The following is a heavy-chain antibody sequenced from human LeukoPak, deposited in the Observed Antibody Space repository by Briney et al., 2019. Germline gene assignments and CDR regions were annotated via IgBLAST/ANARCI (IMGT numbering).Heavy chain of an antibody. CDR3: ARGSYSSSWYLGSYYYYYMDV. J-gene: IGHJ6*03. Sequence: SVKVSCKASGYTFTGYYMHWVRQAPGQGLEWMGGIIPIFGTANYAQKFQGRVTITADKSTSTAYMELSSLRSEDTAVYYCARGSYSSSWYLGSYYYYYMDVWGKGTTVTVSS. D-gene: IGHD6-13*01. V-gene: IGHV1-69*06. CDR2: IIPIFGTA. CDR1: GYTFTGYY.